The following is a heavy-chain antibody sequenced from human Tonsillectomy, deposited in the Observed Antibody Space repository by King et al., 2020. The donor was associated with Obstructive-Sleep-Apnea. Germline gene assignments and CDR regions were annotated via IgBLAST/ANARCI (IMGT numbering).Heavy chain of an antibody. CDR1: GFTFSNAW. D-gene: IGHD3-3*01. CDR2: IKSKTSSATT. Sequence: DVQLVESGGNLVKPGGSLRLSCAASGFTFSNAWMSWVRQAPGKGLEWIGRIKSKTSSATTDYAAPVKGRFTISRDDSENKLYLQMNSLQTEDTAVYYCTTDPTPGFLQWTNWFDPWGQGTLVTVSS. J-gene: IGHJ5*02. V-gene: IGHV3-15*01. CDR3: TTDPTPGFLQWTNWFDP.